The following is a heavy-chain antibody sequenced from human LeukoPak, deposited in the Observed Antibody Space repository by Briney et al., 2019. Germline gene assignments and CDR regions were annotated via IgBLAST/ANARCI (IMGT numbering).Heavy chain of an antibody. J-gene: IGHJ4*02. CDR2: IYYSGST. CDR3: ARHRHLGYCSGGSCYEGPYYFDY. D-gene: IGHD2-15*01. V-gene: IGHV4-39*01. Sequence: SETLSLTCTVSGGSISSSSYYWGWIRQPPGKGLEWIGSIYYSGSTYYNPSLKSRVTISVDTSKNQFSLKLSSVTAADTAVYYCARHRHLGYCSGGSCYEGPYYFDYWGQGTLVTVSS. CDR1: GGSISSSSYY.